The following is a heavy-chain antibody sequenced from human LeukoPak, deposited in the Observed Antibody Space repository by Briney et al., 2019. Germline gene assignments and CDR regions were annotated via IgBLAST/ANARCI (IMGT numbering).Heavy chain of an antibody. V-gene: IGHV3-74*01. Sequence: GGSLRLSCAASGFTFSSYWMHWVCQAPGKGLVWVSRINSDGSSTSYADSVKGRFTISRDNAKNTLYLQMNSLRAEDTAVYYCARDGDITMVRGVPQDAFDIWGQGTMVTVSS. CDR2: INSDGSST. D-gene: IGHD3-10*01. J-gene: IGHJ3*02. CDR3: ARDGDITMVRGVPQDAFDI. CDR1: GFTFSSYW.